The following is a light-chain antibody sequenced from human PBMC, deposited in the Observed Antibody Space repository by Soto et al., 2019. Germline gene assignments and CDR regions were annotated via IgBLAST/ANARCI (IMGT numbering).Light chain of an antibody. CDR2: GTS. V-gene: IGKV3-20*01. CDR3: HQFGDSPQT. CDR1: QSLSVSY. J-gene: IGKJ1*01. Sequence: EMVLTQSPGTLSLSPGDRATLSCRASQSLSVSYMAWDQQRPGQAPRLLIYGTSTRAAGVPDRFSGSGSGTDCTLAISRLEPEDFAVYYCHQFGDSPQTCGQGTTVEI.